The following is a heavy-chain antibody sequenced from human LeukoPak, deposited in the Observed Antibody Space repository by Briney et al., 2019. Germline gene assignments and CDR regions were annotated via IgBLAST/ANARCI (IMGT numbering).Heavy chain of an antibody. D-gene: IGHD2-15*01. V-gene: IGHV4-4*07. Sequence: SETLSLTCIVSGGSINSYWSWIRQPAGKGLEWIGRISGSGTITYNPALQSRLTISIDTSKNQFSLKLMSVTAADTAVYYCARARVCGGGRCYPDDIWGQGTLVTVSS. J-gene: IGHJ4*02. CDR2: ISGSGTI. CDR1: GGSINSY. CDR3: ARARVCGGGRCYPDDI.